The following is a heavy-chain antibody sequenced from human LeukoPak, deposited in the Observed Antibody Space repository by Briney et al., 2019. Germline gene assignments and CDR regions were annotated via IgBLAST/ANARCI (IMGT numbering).Heavy chain of an antibody. D-gene: IGHD2-15*01. J-gene: IGHJ4*02. V-gene: IGHV3-23*01. CDR3: AKACGGSCYFADY. Sequence: GGSLRLSCAASGFTFSNYAMSWVRQAPGKGLEWVSAISGSGGSTYYADSVKGRFTISRDNSRNTLDLQMNSLRAEDTAVYYCAKACGGSCYFADYWGQGTLVTVSS. CDR2: ISGSGGST. CDR1: GFTFSNYA.